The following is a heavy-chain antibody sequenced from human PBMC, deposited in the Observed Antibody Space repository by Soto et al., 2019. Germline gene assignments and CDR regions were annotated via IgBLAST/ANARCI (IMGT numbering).Heavy chain of an antibody. D-gene: IGHD6-13*01. J-gene: IGHJ5*02. CDR1: EYALSELS. CDR2: FDPEDGEV. Sequence: QVQLVQSGAEVKKPGASVKVSCKVSEYALSELSMHWVRQAPGKGLEWMGGFDPEDGEVTYAQRFQGRVTMTEDTSTSTAYMELRSLRSDDTAVYYCARDRHSSSWSPGWFDPWGQGTLVTVSS. V-gene: IGHV1-24*01. CDR3: ARDRHSSSWSPGWFDP.